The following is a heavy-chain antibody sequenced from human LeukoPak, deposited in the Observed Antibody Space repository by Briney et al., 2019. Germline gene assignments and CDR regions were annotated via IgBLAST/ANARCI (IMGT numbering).Heavy chain of an antibody. Sequence: PSETLSLTCAVYGGSFSGYYWSWIRQPPGKGLEWIGEINHSGSTNYNPSLKSRVTISVDTSKNQFSLKLSSVTAADTAVYYCARGRGFGWPRVIVWFDPWGQGTLVTVSS. CDR3: ARGRGFGWPRVIVWFDP. CDR2: INHSGST. D-gene: IGHD3-16*02. V-gene: IGHV4-34*01. CDR1: GGSFSGYY. J-gene: IGHJ5*02.